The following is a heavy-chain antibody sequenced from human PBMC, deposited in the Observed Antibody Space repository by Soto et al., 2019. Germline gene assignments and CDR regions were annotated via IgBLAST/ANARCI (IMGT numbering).Heavy chain of an antibody. D-gene: IGHD2-2*02. CDR3: AREYTAWPLAYGLDV. CDR2: ISSRSDI. Sequence: VGSLRLSCVGSGFTFSTYSIHWVRQAPGKGLEWVSSISSRSDIYYANSVKGRFTISRDNAKNSVSLQMNSLRAEDTAVYYCAREYTAWPLAYGLDVWGQGTMVTVSS. J-gene: IGHJ6*02. V-gene: IGHV3-21*01. CDR1: GFTFSTYS.